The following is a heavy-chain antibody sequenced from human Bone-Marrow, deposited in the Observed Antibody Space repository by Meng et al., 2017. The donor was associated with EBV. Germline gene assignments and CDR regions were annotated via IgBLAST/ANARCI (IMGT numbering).Heavy chain of an antibody. CDR2: LIPMSDAP. CDR1: GGTFRSDA. V-gene: IGHV1-69*01. J-gene: IGHJ4*02. Sequence: QGRVCQAGGEVKKPGSSGKFSCKTSGGTFRSDAISWVRQAPGQGLEWMGGLIPMSDAPHYAQKFQGRVTITADESTSTHYMDLSGLRSEDTAVYYCASESGRGFTPDYWGQGTLVTVSS. CDR3: ASESGRGFTPDY. D-gene: IGHD3-10*01.